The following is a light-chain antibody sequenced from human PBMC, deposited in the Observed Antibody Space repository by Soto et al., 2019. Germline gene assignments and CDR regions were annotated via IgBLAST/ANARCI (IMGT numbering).Light chain of an antibody. Sequence: EIVLTQSPATLSVSPGDRVTLSCRASQSVSSNLAWYQQKPGQTPRLLIYGASTRATGVPPRFSGSRSGTEFTLTISSLQSEEFSVYYCQQYYNWPPYTFGQGTKLDFK. CDR2: GAS. CDR3: QQYYNWPPYT. J-gene: IGKJ2*01. CDR1: QSVSSN. V-gene: IGKV3-15*01.